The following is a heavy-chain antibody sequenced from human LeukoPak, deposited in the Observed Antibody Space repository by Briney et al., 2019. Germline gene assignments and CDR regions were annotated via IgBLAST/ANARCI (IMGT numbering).Heavy chain of an antibody. Sequence: SETLSLTCAVYGGSFSGYYWSWIRQPPGKGLEWIGEINHSGSTNYNPSLKSRVTISVDTPKNQFSLKLSSVTAADTAVYYCARTTYYKGWFDPWGQGTLVTVSS. V-gene: IGHV4-34*01. CDR2: INHSGST. D-gene: IGHD3-10*01. J-gene: IGHJ5*02. CDR1: GGSFSGYY. CDR3: ARTTYYKGWFDP.